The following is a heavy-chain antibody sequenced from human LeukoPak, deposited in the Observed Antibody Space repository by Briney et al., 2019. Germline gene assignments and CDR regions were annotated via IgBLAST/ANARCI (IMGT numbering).Heavy chain of an antibody. D-gene: IGHD1-26*01. V-gene: IGHV3-48*01. J-gene: IGHJ4*02. CDR3: ARDQEWELFSLFDY. CDR1: GFTFSSYS. Sequence: PGGSLRLSCAASGFTFSSYSMNWVRQAPGKGLEWVSYISSSSSTIYYADSVKGRFTISRDNAKNSLYLQMNSLRAEDTAVYYCARDQEWELFSLFDYWGQGTLVTVSS. CDR2: ISSSSSTI.